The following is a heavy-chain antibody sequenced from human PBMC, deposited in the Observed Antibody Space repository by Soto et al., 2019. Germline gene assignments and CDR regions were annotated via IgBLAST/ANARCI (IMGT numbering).Heavy chain of an antibody. D-gene: IGHD2-15*01. Sequence: QVQLVESGGGVVQPGRSLRLSCAASGFTFSSYGMHWVRQAPGKGLEWVAVISYDGSDKYYEDSVKGRFTISRDNSNNTLYLQMDSLRAEDTAVYYCAKGVVVATTSFQHWGQGTLVTVSS. CDR1: GFTFSSYG. CDR2: ISYDGSDK. CDR3: AKGVVVATTSFQH. J-gene: IGHJ1*01. V-gene: IGHV3-30*18.